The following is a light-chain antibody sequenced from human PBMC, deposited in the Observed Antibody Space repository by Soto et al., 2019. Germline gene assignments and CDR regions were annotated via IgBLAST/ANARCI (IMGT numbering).Light chain of an antibody. CDR2: GAS. CDR3: QQYNNWPSLT. V-gene: IGKV3-15*01. J-gene: IGKJ4*01. CDR1: QSVSRN. Sequence: EIVMTQSPATLSVSPGERATLSCRASQSVSRNLAWYQQKPGQAPRLLIYGASTRATGIPARFSGSGSGTEFTLTISSLQSEDIAVYYCQQYNNWPSLTFGGQTKVEIK.